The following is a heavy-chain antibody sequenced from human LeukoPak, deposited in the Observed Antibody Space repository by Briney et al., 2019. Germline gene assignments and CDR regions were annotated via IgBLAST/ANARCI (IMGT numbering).Heavy chain of an antibody. V-gene: IGHV1-69*13. CDR1: GGTFSSYA. Sequence: SVKVSCKASGGTFSSYAISWVRQAPGQGLEWMGGIIPIFGTANYAQKFQGRVTITADESTSTAYMELSSLRSENTAVYYCARDLVKGIWLGRGNNWFDPWGQGTLVTVSS. CDR2: IIPIFGTA. J-gene: IGHJ5*02. CDR3: ARDLVKGIWLGRGNNWFDP. D-gene: IGHD3-16*01.